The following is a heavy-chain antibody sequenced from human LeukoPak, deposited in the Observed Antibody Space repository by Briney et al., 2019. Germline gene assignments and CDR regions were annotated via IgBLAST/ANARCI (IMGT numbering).Heavy chain of an antibody. CDR1: GFTFSSYA. J-gene: IGHJ4*02. D-gene: IGHD6-19*01. CDR2: IFGSGGSA. CDR3: AKTTVGYSSGRYPGWPVDY. V-gene: IGHV3-23*01. Sequence: GGSLRLSCAASGFTFSSYAMYWVRQAPGKGLEWVSGIFGSGGSAHYADSVKGRFTIFRDNSENTVYLQMNSLRAEDTAVYYCAKTTVGYSSGRYPGWPVDYWGQGTLVTVSS.